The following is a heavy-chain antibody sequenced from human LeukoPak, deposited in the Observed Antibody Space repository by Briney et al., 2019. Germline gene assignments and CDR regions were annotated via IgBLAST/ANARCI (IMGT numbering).Heavy chain of an antibody. J-gene: IGHJ4*02. CDR3: ARRAGDYSHPYDY. V-gene: IGHV3-53*01. Sequence: GGSLRLSCTASGFTFGDYAMSWVRQAPGKGLEWVSFIYSGGSTYYADSVKGRFTISRDNSKNTLYLQMNSLRAEDTAVYYCARRAGDYSHPYDYWGQGTLVTVSS. CDR1: GFTFGDYA. D-gene: IGHD3-22*01. CDR2: IYSGGST.